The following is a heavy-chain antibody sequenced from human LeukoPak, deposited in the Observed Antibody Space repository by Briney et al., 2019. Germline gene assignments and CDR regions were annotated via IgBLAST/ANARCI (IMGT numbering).Heavy chain of an antibody. CDR1: GGSIKSFDYY. CDR2: IYHSGST. CDR3: ARMGGYSYGFDY. V-gene: IGHV4-4*02. D-gene: IGHD5-18*01. J-gene: IGHJ4*02. Sequence: SETLSLTCTVSGGSIKSFDYYWSWVRQPPGKGLEWIGEIYHSGSTNYNPSLKSRVTISVDKSKNQFSLKLSSVTAADTAVYYCARMGGYSYGFDYWGQGTLVTVSS.